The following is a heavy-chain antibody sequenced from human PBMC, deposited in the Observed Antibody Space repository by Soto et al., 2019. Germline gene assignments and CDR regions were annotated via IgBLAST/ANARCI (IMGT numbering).Heavy chain of an antibody. D-gene: IGHD2-15*01. J-gene: IGHJ4*02. CDR2: ISGSGGST. V-gene: IGHV3-23*01. CDR1: GFTFSSYA. CDR3: AKDHLGYCSGGSCYYDY. Sequence: GGSLRLSCAASGFTFSSYAMSWVRQAPGKGLEWVSAISGSGGSTYYADSVKGRFTISRDNSKNTLYLQMNSLRAEDTAVYYCAKDHLGYCSGGSCYYDYWGQGTLVTVSS.